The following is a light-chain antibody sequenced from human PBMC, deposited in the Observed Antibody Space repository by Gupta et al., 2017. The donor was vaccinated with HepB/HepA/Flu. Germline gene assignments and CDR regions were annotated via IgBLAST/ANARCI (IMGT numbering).Light chain of an antibody. Sequence: QSALTQPASVSGSPGQSITISCTATSSDVGGYNYVSWYQQLPGKAPKVLIYDVSNRPSGVSVRFSGSKSGYTASLTISGLQAQDEADYYCSSYTISSTEIFGGGTKLTVL. CDR1: SSDVGGYNY. CDR2: DVS. J-gene: IGLJ2*01. V-gene: IGLV2-14*03. CDR3: SSYTISSTEI.